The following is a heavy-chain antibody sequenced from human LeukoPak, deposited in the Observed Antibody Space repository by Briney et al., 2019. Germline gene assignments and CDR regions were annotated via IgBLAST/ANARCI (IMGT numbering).Heavy chain of an antibody. V-gene: IGHV3-9*01. D-gene: IGHD3-16*02. CDR3: AKDYRDTLNHDAFDI. Sequence: PGRSLRLSCAASGFTFDDYAMPWVRQAPGKGLEWASGISWNSGSIGYADSVKGRFTISRDNAKNSLYLQMNSLRAEDTALYYCAKDYRDTLNHDAFDIWGQGTMVTVSS. J-gene: IGHJ3*02. CDR2: ISWNSGSI. CDR1: GFTFDDYA.